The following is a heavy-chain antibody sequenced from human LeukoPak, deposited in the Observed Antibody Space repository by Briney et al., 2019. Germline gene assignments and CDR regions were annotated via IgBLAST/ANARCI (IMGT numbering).Heavy chain of an antibody. D-gene: IGHD5-12*01. CDR3: AREGRVSGYDFDC. Sequence: GGSLRLTCAASGFTFSSYWMHWVRQAPGKGLVWVSRINSDGSSITYADSVKGRFTISRDNAKNTLYLQMNSLRVEDTAVYYCAREGRVSGYDFDCWGQGTLVTVSS. CDR1: GFTFSSYW. J-gene: IGHJ4*02. CDR2: INSDGSSI. V-gene: IGHV3-74*03.